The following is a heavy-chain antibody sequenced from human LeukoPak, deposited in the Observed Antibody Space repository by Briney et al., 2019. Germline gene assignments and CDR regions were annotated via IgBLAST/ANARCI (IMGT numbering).Heavy chain of an antibody. CDR2: IRPDGGDT. CDR1: GVTFSGFW. V-gene: IGHV3-7*01. D-gene: IGHD6-13*01. Sequence: GGSLRLSCAASGVTFSGFWMTWVRQAPGKGLEWVASIRPDGGDTYYLDSVKGRFTVSRDNAKNSVYLQMDSLRAEDTAVYYCARRSWQFDYWGRGTLVTVSS. J-gene: IGHJ4*02. CDR3: ARRSWQFDY.